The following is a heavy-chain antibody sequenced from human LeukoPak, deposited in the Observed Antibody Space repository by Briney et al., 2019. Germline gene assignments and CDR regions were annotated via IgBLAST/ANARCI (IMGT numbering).Heavy chain of an antibody. CDR1: GGSTTSYY. CDR2: IYYSGSN. Sequence: SETLSLTPAVSGGSTTSYYRSWIRHPPPRGLGWGWYIYYSGSNNYNPSLKSRVTISVDTSKNRFPMKLSSVTAADTAVYYCARGPVGGTTYNDGDAFDIWGQGTKVTVSS. V-gene: IGHV4-59*01. CDR3: ARGPVGGTTYNDGDAFDI. D-gene: IGHD1-7*01. J-gene: IGHJ3*02.